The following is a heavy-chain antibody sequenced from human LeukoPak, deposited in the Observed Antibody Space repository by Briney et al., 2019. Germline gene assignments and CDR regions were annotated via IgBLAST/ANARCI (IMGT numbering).Heavy chain of an antibody. CDR3: ARSNSGSYSYYFDY. CDR1: GDSFSSNSAA. J-gene: IGHJ4*02. D-gene: IGHD1-26*01. Sequence: SQTLSLTCAISGDSFSSNSAAWNWLRQSPSRGLEWLGKTYYRSKLYNDYAVSVKSLITINPDTSKNQFSLQLNSVTPEDTAVYYCARSNSGSYSYYFDYWGQGTLVTVSS. CDR2: TYYRSKLYN. V-gene: IGHV6-1*01.